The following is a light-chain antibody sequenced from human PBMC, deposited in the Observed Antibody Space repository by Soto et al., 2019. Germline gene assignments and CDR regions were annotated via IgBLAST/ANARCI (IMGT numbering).Light chain of an antibody. J-gene: IGKJ2*01. V-gene: IGKV1-39*01. CDR3: QHSYSTPHT. CDR1: QSISSY. Sequence: DIQMTQSPSSLSASVGDRVTITCRASQSISSYLNWYQQKPGKAPKLLIYAAYSLKSGVPSRFSGSGSGTDITLTISSLQPEYFATYYCQHSYSTPHTFGQGTKLEIK. CDR2: AAY.